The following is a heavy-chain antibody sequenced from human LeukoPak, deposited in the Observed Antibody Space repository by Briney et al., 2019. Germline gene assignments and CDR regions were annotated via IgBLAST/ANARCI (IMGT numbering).Heavy chain of an antibody. CDR3: AGFFYDNSGDAFDI. D-gene: IGHD3-22*01. Sequence: SVKVSCKASGGTFSSYAISWVRQAPGQGLEWMGGIIPIFGTANYAQKFQGRVTITTDESTSTAYMELSSLRPEDSAVYYCAGFFYDNSGDAFDIWGQGTMVTVSS. V-gene: IGHV1-69*05. CDR1: GGTFSSYA. J-gene: IGHJ3*02. CDR2: IIPIFGTA.